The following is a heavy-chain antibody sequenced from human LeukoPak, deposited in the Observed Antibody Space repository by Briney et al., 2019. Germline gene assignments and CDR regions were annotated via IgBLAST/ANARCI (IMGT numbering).Heavy chain of an antibody. CDR1: GGSISSYY. CDR2: INHSGST. J-gene: IGHJ4*02. CDR3: ARGGNSNWAPGDY. V-gene: IGHV4-34*01. D-gene: IGHD7-27*01. Sequence: SETLSLTCTVSGGSISSYYWSWIRQPPGKGLEWIGEINHSGSTNYNPSLKSRVTISVDTSKNQFSLKLSSVTAADTAVYYCARGGNSNWAPGDYWGQGTLVTVSS.